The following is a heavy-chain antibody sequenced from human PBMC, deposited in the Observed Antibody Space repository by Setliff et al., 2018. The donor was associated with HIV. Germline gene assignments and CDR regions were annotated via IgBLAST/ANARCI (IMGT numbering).Heavy chain of an antibody. D-gene: IGHD2-8*02. V-gene: IGHV4-4*09. CDR1: DDSINDYY. CDR2: IYKTGTT. J-gene: IGHJ4*02. Sequence: SETLSLTCTVSDDSINDYYWSWLRQPPGKGLEWIGYIYKTGTTRYSSSLESRVTISIDTSRNHFSLNLKSVTAADTAIYYCARISSRTASSGILFDHWGQGTLVTVSS. CDR3: ARISSRTASSGILFDH.